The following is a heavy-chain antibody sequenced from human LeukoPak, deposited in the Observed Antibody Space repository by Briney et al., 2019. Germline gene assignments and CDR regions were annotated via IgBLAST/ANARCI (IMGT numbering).Heavy chain of an antibody. CDR2: IIPIFGTA. Sequence: SVKVSCKASGGSFSSYAISWVRQAPGQGLEWMGRIIPIFGTANYAQKFQGRVTITTDESTSTAYMELSSLRSEDTAVYYCARDAPPGVGRVIRWLDPWGQGALVAVSA. CDR1: GGSFSSYA. V-gene: IGHV1-69*05. CDR3: ARDAPPGVGRVIRWLDP. D-gene: IGHD3-10*01. J-gene: IGHJ5*02.